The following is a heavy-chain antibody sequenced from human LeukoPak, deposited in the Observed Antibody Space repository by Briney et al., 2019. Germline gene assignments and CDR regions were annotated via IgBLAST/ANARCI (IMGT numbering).Heavy chain of an antibody. Sequence: GGSLRLSCAASGFTFSSYGMHWVRQAPGKGLEWVAFIRYDGSNKYYADSVKGRFTISRDNSKNTLYLQMNSLRAEDTAVYYCAKDSSSYTRYYYYYMDVWGKGTTVTVSS. CDR1: GFTFSSYG. V-gene: IGHV3-30*02. CDR2: IRYDGSNK. J-gene: IGHJ6*03. CDR3: AKDSSSYTRYYYYYMDV. D-gene: IGHD6-13*01.